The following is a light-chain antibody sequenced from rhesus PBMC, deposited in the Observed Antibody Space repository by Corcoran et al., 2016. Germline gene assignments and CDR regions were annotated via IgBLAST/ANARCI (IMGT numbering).Light chain of an antibody. V-gene: IGKV1-21*01. J-gene: IGKJ1*01. Sequence: DIQMTQSPSSLSAPVGDRVTITCRASQGISSWLAWYQQKPRKSPHLLIYKASSLQSGVPSRFSGSGSGTDFTLTISSLQPEDFAPYYCQQYNSAPWTFGQGTKVEIK. CDR1: QGISSW. CDR3: QQYNSAPWT. CDR2: KAS.